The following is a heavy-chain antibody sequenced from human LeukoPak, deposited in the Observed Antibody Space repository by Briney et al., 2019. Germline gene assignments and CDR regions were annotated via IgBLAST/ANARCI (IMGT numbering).Heavy chain of an antibody. D-gene: IGHD2-2*01. Sequence: SETLSLTCTVSGGAISSSSYYGGWVRQPPGKGLEWVGSIYYSGSTYYTPSLKRRATISVDTSKNQSSLKLSSGTAPDTAVYYCARRDRSYCSTTSCPFDPWGQGTLVTVSS. J-gene: IGHJ5*02. V-gene: IGHV4-39*01. CDR1: GGAISSSSYY. CDR3: ARRDRSYCSTTSCPFDP. CDR2: IYYSGST.